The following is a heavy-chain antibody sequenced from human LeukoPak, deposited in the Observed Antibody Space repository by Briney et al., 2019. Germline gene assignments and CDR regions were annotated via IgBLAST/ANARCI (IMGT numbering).Heavy chain of an antibody. D-gene: IGHD6-13*01. V-gene: IGHV4-39*07. CDR1: GGSVSSGSYY. CDR3: ARGTRYRGYSSSWSDFFLVGTPRYGMDV. CDR2: INHSGST. J-gene: IGHJ6*02. Sequence: SETLSLTCTVSGGSVSSGSYYWSWIRQPPGKGLEWIGEINHSGSTNYNPSLKSRVTISVDTSKNQFSLKLSSVTAADTAVYYCARGTRYRGYSSSWSDFFLVGTPRYGMDVWGQGTTVTVSS.